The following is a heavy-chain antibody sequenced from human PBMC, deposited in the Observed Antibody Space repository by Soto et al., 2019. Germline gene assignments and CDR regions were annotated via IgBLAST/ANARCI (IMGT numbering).Heavy chain of an antibody. Sequence: QVQLVQSGAEVKKPGASVKVSCKASGYSFTGYYMHWARRAPGQGLGWMGWINPNSGGTNFARKFQGRVTMTRDTSISTAYMDMISLRSDDTAVYYCARGGSERVVLAALPELDSWGQGTLVTVSS. CDR3: ARGGSERVVLAALPELDS. J-gene: IGHJ4*02. D-gene: IGHD2-15*01. V-gene: IGHV1-2*02. CDR1: GYSFTGYY. CDR2: INPNSGGT.